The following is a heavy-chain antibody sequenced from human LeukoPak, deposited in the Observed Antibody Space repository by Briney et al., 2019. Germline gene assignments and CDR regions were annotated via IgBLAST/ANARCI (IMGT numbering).Heavy chain of an antibody. V-gene: IGHV1-18*01. CDR2: ISAYNGNT. CDR1: GYTFTSYG. Sequence: ASVKVSCKASGYTFTSYGISWVRQAPGQGLEWMGWISAYNGNTNYAQKLQGRVTMTTDTSTSTAYMELSRLRSDDTAVYYCARFAMKDIVVVPAAFDYWGQGTLVTVSS. J-gene: IGHJ4*02. D-gene: IGHD2-2*01. CDR3: ARFAMKDIVVVPAAFDY.